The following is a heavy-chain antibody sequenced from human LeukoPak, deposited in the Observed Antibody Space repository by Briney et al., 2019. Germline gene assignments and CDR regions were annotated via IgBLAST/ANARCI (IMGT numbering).Heavy chain of an antibody. CDR1: GYTFTSYY. V-gene: IGHV1-46*01. D-gene: IGHD3-3*01. CDR2: INISGGNT. Sequence: GASVKVSCKASGYTFTSYYMYWVRQAPGQGLEWMGIINISGGNTNYAQKFQGRVTMTRDMSTSTVYMELSSLRSEDTAIYYYARGPHIRTYDRDNWFDPWGQGTLVTVSS. CDR3: ARGPHIRTYDRDNWFDP. J-gene: IGHJ5*02.